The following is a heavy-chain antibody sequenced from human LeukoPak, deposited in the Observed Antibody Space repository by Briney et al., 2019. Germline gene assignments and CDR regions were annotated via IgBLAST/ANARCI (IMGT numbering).Heavy chain of an antibody. CDR3: ARLYSSSSYYYYGMDV. V-gene: IGHV4-59*08. Sequence: SGTLSLTCTVSGGSISSYYWSWIRQPPGKGLEWIGYIYYSGSTNYNPSLKSRVTISVDTSKNQFSLKLSSVTAADTAVYYCARLYSSSSYYYYGMDVWGQGTTVTVSS. D-gene: IGHD6-6*01. J-gene: IGHJ6*02. CDR2: IYYSGST. CDR1: GGSISSYY.